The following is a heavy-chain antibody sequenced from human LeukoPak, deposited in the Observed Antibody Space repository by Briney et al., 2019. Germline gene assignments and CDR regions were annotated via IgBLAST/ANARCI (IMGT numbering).Heavy chain of an antibody. D-gene: IGHD3-22*01. CDR2: ISGSTSYI. CDR1: GFTFSSYS. Sequence: GGSLRLSCAASGFTFSSYSMNWVRQAPGKGLEWVSAISGSTSYIYYADSVKGRFTISRDNAKNSLYLQMNSLRAEDTAVYYCAREPRPMIIPERYFDYWGQGTLVTVSS. V-gene: IGHV3-21*01. CDR3: AREPRPMIIPERYFDY. J-gene: IGHJ4*02.